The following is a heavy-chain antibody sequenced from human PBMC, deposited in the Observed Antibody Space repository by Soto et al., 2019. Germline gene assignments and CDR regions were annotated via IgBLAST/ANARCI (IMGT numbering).Heavy chain of an antibody. CDR1: GFTFSSYA. D-gene: IGHD6-19*01. CDR2: ISGSGGST. CDR3: AKEGGYSSGHDESYYYGMDV. Sequence: GGSLRLSCAASGFTFSSYAMSWVRQAPGKGLEWVSAISGSGGSTYYADSVKGRCTISRDNSKNTLYLQMNSLRAEDTAVYYCAKEGGYSSGHDESYYYGMDVWGQGTTVTVSS. J-gene: IGHJ6*02. V-gene: IGHV3-23*01.